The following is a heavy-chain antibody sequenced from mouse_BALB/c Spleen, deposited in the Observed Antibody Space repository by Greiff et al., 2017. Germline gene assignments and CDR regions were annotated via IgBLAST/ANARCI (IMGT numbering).Heavy chain of an antibody. J-gene: IGHJ2*01. V-gene: IGHV5-4*02. Sequence: DVKLVESGGGLVKPGGSLKLSCAASGFTFSDYYMYWVRQTPEKRLEWVATISDGGSYTYYPDSVKGRFTISRDNAKNNLYLQMSSLKSEDTAMYYCARDRAGNYYFDYWGQGTTLTVSS. CDR2: ISDGGSYT. CDR1: GFTFSDYY. D-gene: IGHD2-1*01. CDR3: ARDRAGNYYFDY.